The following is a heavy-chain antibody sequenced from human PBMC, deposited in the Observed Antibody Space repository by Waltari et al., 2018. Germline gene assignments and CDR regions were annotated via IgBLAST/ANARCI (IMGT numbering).Heavy chain of an antibody. Sequence: EVQLVESGGGLVQPGGSLRLSCEASGFTSSLYWMTWVRQAPGKGLEWVSRSNSDGSSISYADSVKGRFTISKDNARNTVYLQMNSLRADDTAIYYCARGARRTTQTTGWWYFDLWGRGTLVTVSS. CDR1: GFTSSLYW. CDR3: ARGARRTTQTTGWWYFDL. CDR2: SNSDGSSI. V-gene: IGHV3-74*01. J-gene: IGHJ2*01. D-gene: IGHD4-17*01.